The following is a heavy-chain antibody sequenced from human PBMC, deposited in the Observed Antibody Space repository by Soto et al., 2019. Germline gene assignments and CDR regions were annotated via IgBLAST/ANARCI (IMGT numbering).Heavy chain of an antibody. Sequence: AGGSLRLSCAASGFTFTRYSMNWVRQAPGKGLEWVSSISSTTNYIYYGDSMKGRFAISRDNAKNSLYLEMNSLRAEDTAVYYCARESEDLTSNFDYWGQGTLVTVSS. CDR1: GFTFTRYS. J-gene: IGHJ4*02. V-gene: IGHV3-21*06. CDR3: ARESEDLTSNFDY. CDR2: ISSTTNYI.